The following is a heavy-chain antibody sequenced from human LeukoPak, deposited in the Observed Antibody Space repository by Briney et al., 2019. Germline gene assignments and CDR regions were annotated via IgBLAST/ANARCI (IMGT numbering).Heavy chain of an antibody. CDR1: GGSISSYY. CDR3: ARLAYYSYAFDI. D-gene: IGHD3-10*01. V-gene: IGHV4-59*08. J-gene: IGHJ3*02. CDR2: MYYSGSS. Sequence: SETLSLTCTVSGGSISSYYWSWIRQPPGKGLEWIGYMYYSGSSNYNPSLKSRVTMSVDTSKNQFSLKLSSVTAADTAVYYCARLAYYSYAFDIWGQGTMVTVSS.